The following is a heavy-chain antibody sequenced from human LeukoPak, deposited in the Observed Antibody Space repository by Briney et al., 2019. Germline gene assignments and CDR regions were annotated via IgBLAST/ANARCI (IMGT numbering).Heavy chain of an antibody. Sequence: TLSLTCTVSGGSISSGGYYWSWIRQHPGKGLEWIGYIYYSGSTYYNPSLKSRVTISVDTSKNQFSLKLSSVTAADTAVYYCARGAGTRSADFDYWGQGTLVTVSS. D-gene: IGHD1-1*01. CDR1: GGSISSGGYY. J-gene: IGHJ4*02. CDR3: ARGAGTRSADFDY. V-gene: IGHV4-31*03. CDR2: IYYSGST.